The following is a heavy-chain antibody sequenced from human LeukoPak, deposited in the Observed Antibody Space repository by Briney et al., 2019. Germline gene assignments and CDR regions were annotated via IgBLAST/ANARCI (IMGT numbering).Heavy chain of an antibody. Sequence: PGGSLRLSYAASGFTFNDYAMHWVRQAPGKALEWVAFVRFDGSDRYYADSVKGRFTISRDNSKNTLYLQMNSLRVEDTAMYYCAKVLLFVGAFDNWGQGTMVTVSS. CDR2: VRFDGSDR. V-gene: IGHV3-30*02. CDR3: AKVLLFVGAFDN. CDR1: GFTFNDYA. J-gene: IGHJ3*02. D-gene: IGHD2-21*01.